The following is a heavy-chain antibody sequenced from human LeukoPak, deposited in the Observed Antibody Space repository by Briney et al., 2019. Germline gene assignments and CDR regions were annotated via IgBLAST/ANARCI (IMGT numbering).Heavy chain of an antibody. CDR2: MYYSDSGNI. Sequence: PSETLSLTCTVSGGSISSSAYYWGWIRQPPGKGLEWIGSMYYSDSGNIYYNPSLKNRVTISVDTSKNQFSLKLSSVTAADTAVYYCARHYYDTSVYFPYYFDSWGQGTLVTVSS. V-gene: IGHV4-39*01. CDR3: ARHYYDTSVYFPYYFDS. D-gene: IGHD3-22*01. CDR1: GGSISSSAYY. J-gene: IGHJ4*02.